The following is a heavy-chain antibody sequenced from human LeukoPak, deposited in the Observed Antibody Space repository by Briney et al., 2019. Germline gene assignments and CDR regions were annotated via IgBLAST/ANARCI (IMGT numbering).Heavy chain of an antibody. V-gene: IGHV4-34*01. CDR3: ARGGFMVRGVIHYYYYYGMDV. J-gene: IGHJ6*02. CDR2: INHSGST. CDR1: GGSFSGYY. Sequence: SETLSLTCAVYGGSFSGYYWSWIRQPPGKGLEWIGEINHSGSTNYNPSLKSRVTISVDTSKNQFSLKLSSVTAADTAVYYCARGGFMVRGVIHYYYYYGMDVWGQGTTVTVSS. D-gene: IGHD3-10*01.